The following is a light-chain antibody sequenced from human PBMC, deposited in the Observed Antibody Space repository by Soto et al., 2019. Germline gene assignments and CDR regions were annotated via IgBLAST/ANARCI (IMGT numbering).Light chain of an antibody. J-gene: IGLJ2*01. CDR1: SSDVGGYNY. CDR2: EVS. V-gene: IGLV2-14*01. Sequence: QSALTQPASVSGSPGQSITISCTGNSSDVGGYNYVSWYQQHPGKAPKLMIYEVSNRPSGVSNRFSGSKSGNTASLTISGLHAEDEADYYCSSYTSSSTLVFGGGTKLTVL. CDR3: SSYTSSSTLV.